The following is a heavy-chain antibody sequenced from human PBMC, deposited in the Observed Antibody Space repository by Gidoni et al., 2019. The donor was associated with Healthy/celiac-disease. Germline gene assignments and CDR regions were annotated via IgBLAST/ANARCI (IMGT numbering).Heavy chain of an antibody. J-gene: IGHJ4*02. CDR3: AKDMTTVTTGVDY. CDR2: ISGSGGST. CDR1: GFTLNSYA. V-gene: IGHV3-23*01. Sequence: EVQLLESGGVLVQPGGSLRLSCAASGFTLNSYAMRWVRQAPGQGLEWVSAISGSGGSTYYADSVKGRFTISRDNSKNTLYLQMNSLRAEDTAVYYCAKDMTTVTTGVDYWGQGTLVTVSS. D-gene: IGHD4-4*01.